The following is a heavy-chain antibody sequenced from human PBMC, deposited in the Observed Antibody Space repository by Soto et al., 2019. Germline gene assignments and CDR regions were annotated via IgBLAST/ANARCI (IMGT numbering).Heavy chain of an antibody. CDR2: IWYDGSNK. V-gene: IGHV3-33*01. J-gene: IGHJ4*02. D-gene: IGHD2-15*01. CDR1: GFTFSSYG. Sequence: QVQLVESGGGVVQPGRSLRLSCAASGFTFSSYGMHWVRQAPGKWLEWVAVIWYDGSNKYYSDSVKGRFTISRDNSKNPLYMQMNSLRAEDKAVYYCARDDKGFDYFDYWGQGTLVTVSS. CDR3: ARDDKGFDYFDY.